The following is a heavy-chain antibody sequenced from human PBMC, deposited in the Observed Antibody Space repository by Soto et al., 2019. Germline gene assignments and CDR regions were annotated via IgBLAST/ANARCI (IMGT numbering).Heavy chain of an antibody. J-gene: IGHJ4*02. V-gene: IGHV4-59*12. Sequence: SETLSLTCTVSGGSISSYYWSWIRQPPGNGLEWIGYIYYSGSTNYNPSLKSRVTISADRSISTAYLQWNSLTASDTAMYFCARGGTSSSRVFDFWGQGALVTVSS. CDR2: IYYSGST. CDR1: GGSISSYY. D-gene: IGHD6-6*01. CDR3: ARGGTSSSRVFDF.